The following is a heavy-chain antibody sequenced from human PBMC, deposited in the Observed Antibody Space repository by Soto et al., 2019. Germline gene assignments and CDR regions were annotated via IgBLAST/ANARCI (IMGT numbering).Heavy chain of an antibody. V-gene: IGHV4-34*01. J-gene: IGHJ3*02. CDR2: INHSGST. CDR1: GGSFSGYY. CDR3: ASSYYYDSSGYYSHDAFDI. D-gene: IGHD3-22*01. Sequence: SETLSLTCAVYGGSFSGYYWSWIRQPPGKGLEWIGEINHSGSTNYNPSLKSRVTISVDTSKNQFSLKLSSVTAADTAVYYCASSYYYDSSGYYSHDAFDIWGQGTMV.